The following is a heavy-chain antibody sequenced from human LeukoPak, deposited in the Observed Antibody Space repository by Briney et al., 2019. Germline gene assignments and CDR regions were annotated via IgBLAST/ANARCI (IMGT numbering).Heavy chain of an antibody. CDR2: IRYDGSNK. CDR1: GFTFSSYG. CDR3: AKEARSRYYYYMDV. D-gene: IGHD6-6*01. V-gene: IGHV3-30*02. Sequence: GGSLRLSCAASGFTFSSYGMHWVRQAPGKGLEWVAFIRYDGSNKYYADSVKGRFTISRDNSKNTLYLQMNSLRAEDTAVYYCAKEARSRYYYYMDVWGKGPRSPSP. J-gene: IGHJ6*03.